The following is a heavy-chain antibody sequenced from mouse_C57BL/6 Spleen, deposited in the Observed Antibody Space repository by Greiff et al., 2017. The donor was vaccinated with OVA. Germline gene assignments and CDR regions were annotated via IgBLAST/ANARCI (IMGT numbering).Heavy chain of an antibody. D-gene: IGHD4-1*01. CDR3: DSSNCVWSCAY. CDR1: GFNIKNYY. CDR2: IDPEDGET. Sequence: VQLQQSGAELVKPGASVKLSCTASGFNIKNYYMHWVKQRTEQGLEWIGRIDPEDGETKYAPQFQGQATITADSTSNTVYMQRSSQTSEDTAVYCGDSSNCVWSCAYWGQGTLVTVSA. V-gene: IGHV14-2*01. J-gene: IGHJ3*01.